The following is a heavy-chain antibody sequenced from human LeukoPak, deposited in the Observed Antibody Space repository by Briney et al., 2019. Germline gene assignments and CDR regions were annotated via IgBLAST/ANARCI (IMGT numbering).Heavy chain of an antibody. CDR3: ARAASGSYYEVNY. J-gene: IGHJ4*02. CDR2: IYYSGST. V-gene: IGHV4-59*01. Sequence: SETLSLTCTVSGGSISSYYWSWIRQPPGKGLEWIGYIYYSGSTNYNPSLKSRVTISVDTSTNQFSLKLSSVTAADTAVYYCARAASGSYYEVNYWGQGTLVTVSS. D-gene: IGHD1-26*01. CDR1: GGSISSYY.